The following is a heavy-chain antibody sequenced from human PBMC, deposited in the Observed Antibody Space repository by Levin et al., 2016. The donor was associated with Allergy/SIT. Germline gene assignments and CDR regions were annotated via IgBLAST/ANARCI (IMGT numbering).Heavy chain of an antibody. J-gene: IGHJ5*02. CDR3: ARQTSPVDIVPTIPP. V-gene: IGHV5-51*01. CDR2: IYPGNSIT. Sequence: GESLKISCKGSGYSFTTYWIGWVRQMPGRGLEWMGIIYPGNSITKYSPSFQGQVTISADKSISTAYLQWSSLKASDTAMYYCARQTSPVDIVPTIPPWGQGTLVTVSS. CDR1: GYSFTTYW. D-gene: IGHD5-12*01.